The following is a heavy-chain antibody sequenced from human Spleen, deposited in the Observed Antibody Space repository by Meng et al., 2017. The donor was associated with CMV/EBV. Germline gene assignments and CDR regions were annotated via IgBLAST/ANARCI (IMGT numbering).Heavy chain of an antibody. D-gene: IGHD3-3*01. CDR2: ISSSGNSV. Sequence: GESLKISCAASGFTFSNYAMSWVRQAPGKGLEWLSYISSSGNSVYYADSVKGRFTISRDNAKNSLYLQMNSLRVEDTAVYWCARGVWSGDAAHDHYYGMDVWGQGTTVTVSS. V-gene: IGHV3-11*04. CDR3: ARGVWSGDAAHDHYYGMDV. CDR1: GFTFSNYA. J-gene: IGHJ6*02.